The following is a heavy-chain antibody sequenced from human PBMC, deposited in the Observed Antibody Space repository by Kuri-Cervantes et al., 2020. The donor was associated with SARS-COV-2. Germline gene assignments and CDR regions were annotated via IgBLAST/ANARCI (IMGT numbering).Heavy chain of an antibody. J-gene: IGHJ4*02. Sequence: GESLKISCAASGFTFSDYYITWIRQAPGKGLEWVSYISNSGSTIHHADSVKGRFTISRDNAKNSVYLQMNSLRAEDTAMYYCARDLRMGKSLEHWGQGTLVTVSS. CDR3: ARDLRMGKSLEH. CDR2: ISNSGSTI. D-gene: IGHD7-27*01. CDR1: GFTFSDYY. V-gene: IGHV3-11*04.